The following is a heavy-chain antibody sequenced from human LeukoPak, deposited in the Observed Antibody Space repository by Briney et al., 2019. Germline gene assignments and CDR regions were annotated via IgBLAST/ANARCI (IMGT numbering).Heavy chain of an antibody. CDR3: ARGVYDSSGPGFDY. V-gene: IGHV4-34*01. D-gene: IGHD3-22*01. J-gene: IGHJ4*02. CDR2: INHSGST. CDR1: GGSFSGYY. Sequence: SETLSLTCAVYGGSFSGYYWSWIRQAPGKGLAWNGEINHSGSTNYNPSLKSRVTISVDTSKNQFSLKLSSVTAADTAVYYCARGVYDSSGPGFDYWGQGTLVTVSS.